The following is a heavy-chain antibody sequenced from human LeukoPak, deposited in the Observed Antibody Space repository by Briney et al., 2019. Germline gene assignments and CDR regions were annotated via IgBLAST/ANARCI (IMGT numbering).Heavy chain of an antibody. CDR2: FDPEDGET. J-gene: IGHJ3*02. CDR1: GYTFTGYY. D-gene: IGHD1-26*01. CDR3: ATDPWDYDAFDI. V-gene: IGHV1-24*01. Sequence: ASVKASCKASGYTFTGYYMHWVRQAPGKGLEWMGGFDPEDGETIYAQKFQGRVTMTEDTSTDTAYMELSSLRSEDTAVYYCATDPWDYDAFDIWGQGTMVTVSS.